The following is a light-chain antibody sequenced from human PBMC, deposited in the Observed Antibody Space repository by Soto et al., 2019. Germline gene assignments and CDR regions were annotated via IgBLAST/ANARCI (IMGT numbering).Light chain of an antibody. CDR3: QQSGRSGT. CDR1: QRGSSSY. V-gene: IGKV3-20*01. Sequence: ESVVTQGPGTLSLSPGESATLSCRASQRGSSSYLAGYQQKPGQAPRLLFYGASSRAGGIPDRFSGRGSGTDFTLTISRLEHEDFVVYYYQQSGRSGTFGQGTKV. CDR2: GAS. J-gene: IGKJ1*01.